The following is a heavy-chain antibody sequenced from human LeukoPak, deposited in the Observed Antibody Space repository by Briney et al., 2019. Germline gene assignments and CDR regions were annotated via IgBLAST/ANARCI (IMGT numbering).Heavy chain of an antibody. V-gene: IGHV3-9*01. CDR3: AKDIDSNYALDY. J-gene: IGHJ4*02. CDR2: ISWNSGSI. D-gene: IGHD4-11*01. Sequence: GRSLRLSCAASGFTFDDYDMHWVRQAPGKGLEWVSGISWNSGSIGYADSVKGRFTISRDNAKNSLYLQMNSLRAEDTALYYCAKDIDSNYALDYWGQGTLVTVSS. CDR1: GFTFDDYD.